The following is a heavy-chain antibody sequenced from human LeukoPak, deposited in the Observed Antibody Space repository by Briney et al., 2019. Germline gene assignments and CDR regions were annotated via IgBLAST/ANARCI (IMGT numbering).Heavy chain of an antibody. CDR2: IIPIFGTA. Sequence: SVKVSCKASGGTFSSYAISWVRQAPGQGLEWMGGIIPIFGTANYAQKFQGRVTITADESTSTAYMELSSLRSEDTAVYYCARVYYDFWSGPTPPQNYYYYYMDVWGKGTTVTVSS. CDR1: GGTFSSYA. V-gene: IGHV1-69*13. CDR3: ARVYYDFWSGPTPPQNYYYYYMDV. J-gene: IGHJ6*03. D-gene: IGHD3-3*01.